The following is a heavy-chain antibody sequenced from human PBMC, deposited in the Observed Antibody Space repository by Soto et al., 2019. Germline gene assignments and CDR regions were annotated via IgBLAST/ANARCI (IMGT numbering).Heavy chain of an antibody. CDR1: GYTFTGYY. Sequence: ASVKVSCKASGYTFTGYYMHWVRQAPGQGLEWMGWINPNSGGTNYAQKFQGRVTMTRDTSISTAYMELSRLRSDDTAVYYCAREITGTTHPYYYYGMDVWGQGTTVTVSS. CDR2: INPNSGGT. V-gene: IGHV1-2*02. J-gene: IGHJ6*02. CDR3: AREITGTTHPYYYYGMDV. D-gene: IGHD1-7*01.